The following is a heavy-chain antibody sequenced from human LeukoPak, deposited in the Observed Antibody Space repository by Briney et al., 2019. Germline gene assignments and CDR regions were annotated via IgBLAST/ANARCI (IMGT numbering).Heavy chain of an antibody. Sequence: SETLSLTCTVSGGSISSYYWSWIRQPPGKGLEWIGYIYYSGSTNYNPSLKSRVTISVDTSKNQFSLKLSSVTAADTAVYHCASSGWYRDYFDYWGQGTLVTVSS. CDR1: GGSISSYY. D-gene: IGHD6-19*01. CDR3: ASSGWYRDYFDY. J-gene: IGHJ4*02. V-gene: IGHV4-59*01. CDR2: IYYSGST.